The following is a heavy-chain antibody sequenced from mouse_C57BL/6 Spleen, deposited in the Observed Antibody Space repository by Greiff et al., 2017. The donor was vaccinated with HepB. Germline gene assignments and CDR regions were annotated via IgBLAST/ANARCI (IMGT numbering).Heavy chain of an antibody. CDR3: ARRGGTDAMDY. CDR2: IDPSDSYT. Sequence: QVELQQPGAELVKPGASVKLSCKASGYTFTSYWMQWVKQRPGQGLEWIGEIDPSDSYTNYNQKFKGKATLTVDTSSSTAYMQLSSLTSEDSAVYYCARRGGTDAMDYWGQGTSVTVSS. J-gene: IGHJ4*01. CDR1: GYTFTSYW. D-gene: IGHD4-1*01. V-gene: IGHV1-50*01.